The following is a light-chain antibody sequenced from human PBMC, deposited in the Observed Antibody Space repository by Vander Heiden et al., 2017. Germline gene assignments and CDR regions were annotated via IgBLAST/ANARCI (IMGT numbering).Light chain of an antibody. Sequence: DIQMTQSPSTLSASVGDRVTLTCRASQSISSWLAWYQQKPGKAPKLLIYKASSLESGVPSRFSGSGPGTEFTLTISSLQPDDFATYYCQQYNTNSRTFGQGTKVEIK. V-gene: IGKV1-5*03. CDR3: QQYNTNSRT. CDR1: QSISSW. J-gene: IGKJ1*01. CDR2: KAS.